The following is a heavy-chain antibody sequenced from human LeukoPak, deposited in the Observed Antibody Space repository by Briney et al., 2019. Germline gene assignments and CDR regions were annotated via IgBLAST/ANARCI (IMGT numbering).Heavy chain of an antibody. CDR1: GFTFSSYA. CDR2: ISGSGGST. J-gene: IGHJ4*02. V-gene: IGHV3-23*01. CDR3: AKGRASIAVAGDDY. D-gene: IGHD6-19*01. Sequence: GGSLRLSXAASGFTFSSYAMSWVRQAPGKGLEWVSAISGSGGSTYYADSVKGRFTISRDNSKNTLYLQMNSLRAEDTAVYYCAKGRASIAVAGDDYWGQGTLVTVSS.